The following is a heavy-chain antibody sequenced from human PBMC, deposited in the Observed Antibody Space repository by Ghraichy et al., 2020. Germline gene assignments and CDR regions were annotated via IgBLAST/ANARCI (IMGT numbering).Heavy chain of an antibody. Sequence: SQTLSLTCAVYGGSFSGYYWSWIRQPPGKGLEWIGEINHSGSTNYNPSLKSRVTISVDTSKNQFSLKLSSVTAADTAVYYCARTPAGLFYYYYGMDVWGQGTTVTVSS. CDR3: ARTPAGLFYYYYGMDV. CDR1: GGSFSGYY. D-gene: IGHD6-19*01. J-gene: IGHJ6*02. V-gene: IGHV4-34*01. CDR2: INHSGST.